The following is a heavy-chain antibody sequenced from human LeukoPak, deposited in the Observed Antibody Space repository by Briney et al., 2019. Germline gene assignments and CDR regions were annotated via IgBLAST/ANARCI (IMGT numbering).Heavy chain of an antibody. CDR1: GFTFSSYS. CDR3: ASDTIFGVVNDAFDI. Sequence: GGSLRLSCAASGFTFSSYSMNWVRQAPGKGLEWLSYISSGSGTIYYADSVKGRFTISRDNAKNSLYLQMNSLRDEDTAVYYCASDTIFGVVNDAFDIWGQGTMVTVSS. V-gene: IGHV3-48*02. D-gene: IGHD3-3*01. CDR2: ISSGSGTI. J-gene: IGHJ3*02.